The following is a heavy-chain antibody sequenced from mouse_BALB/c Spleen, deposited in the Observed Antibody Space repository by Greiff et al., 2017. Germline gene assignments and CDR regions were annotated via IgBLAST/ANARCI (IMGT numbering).Heavy chain of an antibody. J-gene: IGHJ3*01. V-gene: IGHV1-54*01. CDR3: ANYYGSRPWFAY. Sequence: VQLQQSGAELVRPGTSVKVSCKASGYAFTNYLIEWVKQRPGQGLEWIGVINPGSGGTNYNEKFKGKATLTADKSSSTAYMQLSSLTSDDSAVYYCANYYGSRPWFAYWGQGTLVTVSA. CDR1: GYAFTNYL. CDR2: INPGSGGT. D-gene: IGHD1-1*01.